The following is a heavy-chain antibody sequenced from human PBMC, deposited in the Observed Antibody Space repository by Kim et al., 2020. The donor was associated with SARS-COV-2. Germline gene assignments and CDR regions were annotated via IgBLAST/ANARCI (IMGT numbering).Heavy chain of an antibody. D-gene: IGHD3-3*01. J-gene: IGHJ5*02. CDR1: GDSLSSDH. Sequence: SETLSLTCTVSGDSLSSDHSSWNRQPAGKGLERFGRIYTSALTNYNPSLQSRVTMSVDMSKNQFSLKLSSVTAADTAVYYCASALRPWGQRTLATVSS. CDR3: ASALRP. CDR2: IYTSALT. V-gene: IGHV4-4*07.